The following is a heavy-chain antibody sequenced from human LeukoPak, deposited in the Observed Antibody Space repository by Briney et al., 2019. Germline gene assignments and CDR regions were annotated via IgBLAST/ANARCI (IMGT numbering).Heavy chain of an antibody. CDR3: ARVEGVVPAALQH. CDR1: GGTFSSYA. J-gene: IGHJ1*01. CDR2: IIPIFGTA. V-gene: IGHV1-69*05. Sequence: SVKVSCKASGGTFSSYAISWVRQAPGQGLAWMGGIIPIFGTANYAQKFQGRVTITTDESTSTAYMELSSLRSEDTAVYYCARVEGVVPAALQHWGQGTLVTVSS. D-gene: IGHD2-2*01.